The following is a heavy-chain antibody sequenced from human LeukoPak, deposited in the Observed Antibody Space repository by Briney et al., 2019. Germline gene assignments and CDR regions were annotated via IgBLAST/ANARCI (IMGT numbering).Heavy chain of an antibody. CDR2: ISSDESIT. CDR3: ARVSLSSGCLSN. CDR1: GSTFSNYW. V-gene: IGHV3-74*01. D-gene: IGHD6-19*01. J-gene: IGHJ4*02. Sequence: GGSLRLSCAASGSTFSNYWMHWVRRAPGKGLVWVSRISSDESITSYADFVKGRFTISRDNAKNTLFLQMNGLRAEDTAVYYCARVSLSSGCLSNWGQGTLVTVSS.